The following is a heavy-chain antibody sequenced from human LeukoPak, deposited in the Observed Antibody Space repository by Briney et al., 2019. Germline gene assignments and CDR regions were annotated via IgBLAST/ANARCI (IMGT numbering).Heavy chain of an antibody. CDR2: INNDGSTT. J-gene: IGHJ5*02. CDR3: AREALGWFGFDP. D-gene: IGHD3-10*01. Sequence: GGSLRLSCAASGFTFSNYWMHWVRQTPGKGLVWVSHINNDGSTTTYADSVRGRFTISRDNSKNTLYMKMNSLRAEDTALYHCAREALGWFGFDPWGQGTLVTVSS. CDR1: GFTFSNYW. V-gene: IGHV3-74*03.